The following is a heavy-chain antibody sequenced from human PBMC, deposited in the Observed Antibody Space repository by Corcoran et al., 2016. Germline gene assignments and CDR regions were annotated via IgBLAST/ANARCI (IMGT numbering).Heavy chain of an antibody. J-gene: IGHJ4*02. CDR1: GTSISSHS. CDR3: ATGGGDFDY. Sequence: QVQLQESGPGLVKPSETLSLTCAVSGTSISSHSWSWIRQPAGKGLEWIGLFSTTGITKYNPSLKSRVTMAVDTSKNQFSLRLSSVTAADTAVYYWATGGGDFDYWGQGTLVTVSS. CDR2: FSTTGIT. V-gene: IGHV4-4*07. D-gene: IGHD7-27*01.